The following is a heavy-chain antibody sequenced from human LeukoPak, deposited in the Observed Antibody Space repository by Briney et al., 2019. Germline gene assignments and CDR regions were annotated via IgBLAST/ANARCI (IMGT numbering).Heavy chain of an antibody. CDR3: ANDNRDNWFDP. Sequence: GGSLRLPCVASGFIFSNYGMHWVRQAPGKGLEWVTFIRHDESYRYYADSVKGRFTVSRDNSKNTLYLQMNSLRAEDTAVYYCANDNRDNWFDPWGQGTLVSVST. J-gene: IGHJ5*02. CDR2: IRHDESYR. CDR1: GFIFSNYG. V-gene: IGHV3-30*02. D-gene: IGHD1-14*01.